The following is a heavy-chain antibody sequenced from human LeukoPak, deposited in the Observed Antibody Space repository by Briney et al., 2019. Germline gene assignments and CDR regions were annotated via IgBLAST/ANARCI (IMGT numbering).Heavy chain of an antibody. J-gene: IGHJ6*04. CDR1: GFTVSSNY. CDR3: ASQQQLPPPPYYSYSYSGMDV. V-gene: IGHV3-53*01. Sequence: GGSLRLSCAASGFTVSSNYMSWVRQAPGKGLEWVSVIYSGGSTYYADSVKGRFTISRDNSKNTLYLQMNSLRAEDTAVYYCASQQQLPPPPYYSYSYSGMDVWAKGTRFTVS. D-gene: IGHD6-13*01. CDR2: IYSGGST.